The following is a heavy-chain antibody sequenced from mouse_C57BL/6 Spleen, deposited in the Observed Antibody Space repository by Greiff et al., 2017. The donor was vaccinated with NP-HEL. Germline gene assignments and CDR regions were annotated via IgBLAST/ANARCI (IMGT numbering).Heavy chain of an antibody. V-gene: IGHV1-80*01. CDR3: ARHPLYGNFDY. J-gene: IGHJ2*01. CDR1: GYAFSSYW. Sequence: VKLMESGAELVKPGASVKISCKASGYAFSSYWMNWVKQRPGKGLEWIGQIYPGDGDTNYNGKFKGQATLTADKSSSTAYMQLSSLTSEDSAVYFCARHPLYGNFDYWGQGTTLTVSS. CDR2: IYPGDGDT. D-gene: IGHD2-1*01.